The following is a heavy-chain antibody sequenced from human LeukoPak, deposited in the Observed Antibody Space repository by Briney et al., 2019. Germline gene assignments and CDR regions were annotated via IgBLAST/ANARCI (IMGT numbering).Heavy chain of an antibody. CDR2: IYYSGST. Sequence: SETLSLTCTVSGGSISSYYWSWIRQPPGKGRVWIGYIYYSGSTNYNPSLKSRVTISVDPSKNQFSLKLSSVTAADTAVYYCARDSDGYNYWWFDPWGQGTLVTVSS. V-gene: IGHV4-59*01. J-gene: IGHJ5*02. CDR1: GGSISSYY. D-gene: IGHD5-24*01. CDR3: ARDSDGYNYWWFDP.